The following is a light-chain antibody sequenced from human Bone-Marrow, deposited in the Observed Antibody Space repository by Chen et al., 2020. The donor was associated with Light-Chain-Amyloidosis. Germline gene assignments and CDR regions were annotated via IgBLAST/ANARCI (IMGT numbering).Light chain of an antibody. CDR1: DLPTKY. CDR2: RDT. Sequence: SYELTQPPSVSVSPGQTARITCSGDDLPTKYAYWYQQKPGQAPVLVIHRDTERPSGISERFSGASAGTPATLTNRGVQAEDEADDHCQAADSSGTYEVIFGGGTKLTVL. CDR3: QAADSSGTYEVI. V-gene: IGLV3-25*03. J-gene: IGLJ2*01.